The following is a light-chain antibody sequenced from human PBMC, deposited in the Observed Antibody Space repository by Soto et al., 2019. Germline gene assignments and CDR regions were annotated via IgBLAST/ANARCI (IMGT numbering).Light chain of an antibody. CDR1: QSVNNY. CDR3: QQRSDWPRT. CDR2: DAS. J-gene: IGKJ1*01. V-gene: IGKV3-11*01. Sequence: EIVLTQSPATLSLSPEERATLSCRASQSVNNYLAWYQQKPGQAPKLLIYDASNRATGIPARFSGSGSGTDFTLTISSLEPEEFAVYYCQQRSDWPRTFGQGTKVEIK.